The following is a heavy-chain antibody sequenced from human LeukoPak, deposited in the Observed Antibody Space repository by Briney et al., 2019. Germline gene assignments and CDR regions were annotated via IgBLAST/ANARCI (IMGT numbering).Heavy chain of an antibody. V-gene: IGHV4-61*01. CDR2: IYYSGCT. CDR3: ARSTGSQLLWFGEFDY. D-gene: IGHD3-10*01. J-gene: IGHJ4*02. CDR1: GGSVSSGSYY. Sequence: SETLSLTCTVSGGSVSSGSYYWSWIRQPPGKALEWIGYIYYSGCTNYNPSLKSRVTISVDTSKNQFSLKLSSVTAADTAVYYCARSTGSQLLWFGEFDYWGQGTLVTVSS.